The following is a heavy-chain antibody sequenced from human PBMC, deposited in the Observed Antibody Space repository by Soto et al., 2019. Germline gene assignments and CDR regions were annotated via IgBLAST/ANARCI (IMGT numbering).Heavy chain of an antibody. CDR1: GFTFRSYE. CDR3: ARVHCSTTTCHVQAFDS. V-gene: IGHV3-48*03. D-gene: IGHD2-2*01. CDR2: ISSGGDSS. J-gene: IGHJ4*02. Sequence: EVQLVESGGGLAQPGGSVRLSCVASGFTFRSYEMNWVRQAPGKTLEWVSYISSGGDSSYYADSVKGRFTISRDNAKNSLYLQMNSLRVEDTAVYYCARVHCSTTTCHVQAFDSWGQGTLVTVSS.